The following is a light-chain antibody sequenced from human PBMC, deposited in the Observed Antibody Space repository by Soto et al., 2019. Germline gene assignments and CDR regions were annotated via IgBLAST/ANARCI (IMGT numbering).Light chain of an antibody. V-gene: IGLV1-51*01. Sequence: QSVLTQPTSVSAAPGQKVTISCSGSSSNIGNNYVSWYQQLPGTAPKLLIYDNNERPSGIPDRFSGSKSGTSATLGITGLQTGDEADYYCGTWDSSLSAGVFGGGTKVTVL. CDR1: SSNIGNNY. CDR2: DNN. CDR3: GTWDSSLSAGV. J-gene: IGLJ2*01.